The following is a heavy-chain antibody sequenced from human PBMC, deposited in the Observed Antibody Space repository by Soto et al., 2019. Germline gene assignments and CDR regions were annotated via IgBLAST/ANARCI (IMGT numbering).Heavy chain of an antibody. J-gene: IGHJ4*02. Sequence: QITLKESSPTLMKPTQTLTLTCTFSGFSLSSNGVGVGWIRQPPGKALEWLALIYWDDDKRYSPSLKSRLTITKDTSKNQVVLTMTNMDPVDTATYYCAHTLVGSPFAYWGQGTLVTVSS. V-gene: IGHV2-5*02. CDR2: IYWDDDK. CDR1: GFSLSSNGVG. CDR3: AHTLVGSPFAY.